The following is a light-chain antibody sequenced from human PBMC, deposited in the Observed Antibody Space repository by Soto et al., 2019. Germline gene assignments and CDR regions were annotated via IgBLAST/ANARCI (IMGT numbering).Light chain of an antibody. J-gene: IGKJ1*01. CDR2: GAS. CDR1: QSVSSTY. V-gene: IGKV3-20*01. CDR3: QQYGSSPWT. Sequence: EIVLTQSPGTLSLSPGERATLSCRASQSVSSTYLAWYQQKPGQAPKLLIYGASSRATGIPDRFSGSGSGTDFTLTISRLEPEDLAVYDCQQYGSSPWTFGQGTKVEIK.